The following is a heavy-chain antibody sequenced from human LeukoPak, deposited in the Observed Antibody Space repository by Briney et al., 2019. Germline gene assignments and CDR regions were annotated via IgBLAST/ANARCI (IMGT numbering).Heavy chain of an antibody. Sequence: SETLSLTCAVYGGSFSGYYWSWIRQPPGKGLEWIGEINHSGSTNYNPSLKSRVTISVDTSKNQFSLKLSSVTAADTAVYYCARRRAYCSSTSCYYYGMDVWGQGTTVTASS. D-gene: IGHD2-2*01. J-gene: IGHJ6*02. V-gene: IGHV4-34*01. CDR3: ARRRAYCSSTSCYYYGMDV. CDR2: INHSGST. CDR1: GGSFSGYY.